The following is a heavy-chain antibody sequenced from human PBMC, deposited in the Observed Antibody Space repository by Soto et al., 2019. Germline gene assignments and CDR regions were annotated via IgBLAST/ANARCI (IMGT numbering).Heavy chain of an antibody. J-gene: IGHJ6*04. Sequence: QVQLVQSGAEVKKPGSSVKVSCKASGGTFSSYAISWVRQAPGQGLEWMGGIIPIFGTANYAQKFQGRVTIPAEKSTSTAYRERRSLRSEDRAVYYWAGGGAPAVTDYYSGMDVWGKGTTVPVSS. D-gene: IGHD4-17*01. CDR2: IIPIFGTA. V-gene: IGHV1-69*06. CDR1: GGTFSSYA. CDR3: AGGGAPAVTDYYSGMDV.